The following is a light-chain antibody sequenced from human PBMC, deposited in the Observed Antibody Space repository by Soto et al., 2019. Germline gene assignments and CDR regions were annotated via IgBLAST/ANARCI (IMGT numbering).Light chain of an antibody. CDR1: SSDVGGYNY. V-gene: IGLV2-14*01. J-gene: IGLJ1*01. CDR3: SSYTSSSINYV. CDR2: EVS. Sequence: QSALTQPSSVSGSPGQSITISCTGTSSDVGGYNYVYWYQQHPGKAPKMMIYEVSNRPTGVSHRFCGSQSGTAASLTISVTQVEYEAEYYYSSYTSSSINYVFGTGTKVTVL.